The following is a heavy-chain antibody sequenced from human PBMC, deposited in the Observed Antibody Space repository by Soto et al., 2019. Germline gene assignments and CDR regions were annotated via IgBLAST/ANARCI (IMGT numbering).Heavy chain of an antibody. V-gene: IGHV6-1*01. D-gene: IGHD6-19*01. CDR1: GYSFSRDSAA. Sequence: PSQTLSLSFSISGYSFSRDSAAWNWIRQSPSRGLEWLGRTYYRSKWYIDYAVSMKGRITINPDTSKNHFSLQLNSVTPEDTAVYYCVRSRVFIAVAGMATYYYYYGMDVWGRGTTVNVSS. J-gene: IGHJ6*02. CDR3: VRSRVFIAVAGMATYYYYYGMDV. CDR2: TYYRSKWYI.